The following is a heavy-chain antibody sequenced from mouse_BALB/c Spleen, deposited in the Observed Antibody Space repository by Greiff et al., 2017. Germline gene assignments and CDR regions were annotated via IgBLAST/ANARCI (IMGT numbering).Heavy chain of an antibody. V-gene: IGHV1-20*02. J-gene: IGHJ4*01. D-gene: IGHD1-2*01. CDR2: INPDNGDT. CDR3: ARSGGYGVMDD. CDR1: GFTFTGYS. Sequence: DVQLQESGAELVKPGASVKISCTASGFTFTGYSMHWVMQSPGQSLEWIGRINPDNGDTYYNQKFKGKATFTVDTSSNTAHMELRSLASEDTAVYYCARSGGYGVMDDWGEGTSVTVSS.